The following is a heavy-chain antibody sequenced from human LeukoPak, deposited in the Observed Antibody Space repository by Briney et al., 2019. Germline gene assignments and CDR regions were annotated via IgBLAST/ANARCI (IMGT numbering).Heavy chain of an antibody. D-gene: IGHD6-13*01. Sequence: GGSLRLSCAASGFTFSNYAMSWVRQAPGKGLEWVSVISISCSGGSTYYGDSVKGRFTISRDNSKNTLYLQMNSLRAEDTAIYYCAKVRHPYSSSWFDYWGQGTLVTVSS. V-gene: IGHV3-23*01. CDR2: ISISCSGGST. J-gene: IGHJ4*02. CDR3: AKVRHPYSSSWFDY. CDR1: GFTFSNYA.